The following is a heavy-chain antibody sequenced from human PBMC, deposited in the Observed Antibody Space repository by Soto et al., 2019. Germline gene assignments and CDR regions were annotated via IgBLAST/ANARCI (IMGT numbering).Heavy chain of an antibody. V-gene: IGHV2-70*11. Sequence: SGPTLVNPTQTLTLTCTFSGFSLSTSGMCVSWIRQPPGKALEWLARIDWDDDKSYSTSLKPRLTISNDTSKNQVVLTMTNMEPVDTATFCCPGISVSGVWYRRYYFAYWGQGTLVTVSS. J-gene: IGHJ4*02. CDR2: IDWDDDK. CDR3: PGISVSGVWYRRYYFAY. CDR1: GFSLSTSGMC. D-gene: IGHD6-13*01.